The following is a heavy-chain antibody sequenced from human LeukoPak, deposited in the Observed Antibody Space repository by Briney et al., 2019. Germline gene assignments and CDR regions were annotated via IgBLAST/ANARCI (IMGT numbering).Heavy chain of an antibody. CDR1: GFTLDDYG. CDR2: INWNGGLT. Sequence: GGSLRLPCAPSGFTLDDYGMTWVRQARGKGLEWVSGINWNGGLTDYADSVKGRFTISRDNAKNSLYLQMNSLRAEDTALYYCARVSYDSLAYWGQGTLVTVSS. CDR3: ARVSYDSLAY. V-gene: IGHV3-20*04. J-gene: IGHJ4*02. D-gene: IGHD3-22*01.